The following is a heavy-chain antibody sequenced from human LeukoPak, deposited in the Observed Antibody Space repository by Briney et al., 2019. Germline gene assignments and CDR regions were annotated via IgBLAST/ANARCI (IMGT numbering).Heavy chain of an antibody. J-gene: IGHJ5*02. V-gene: IGHV4-59*01. CDR3: ARGGLEWLYNWFDP. Sequence: SETLSLTCTVSGSSISSCYWSWIRQPPGKGLEWIGYIYYSGSTNYNPSLKSRVTISVDTSKNQFSLKLSSVTAADTAVYYCARGGLEWLYNWFDPWGQGTLVTVSS. CDR2: IYYSGST. D-gene: IGHD3-3*01. CDR1: GSSISSCY.